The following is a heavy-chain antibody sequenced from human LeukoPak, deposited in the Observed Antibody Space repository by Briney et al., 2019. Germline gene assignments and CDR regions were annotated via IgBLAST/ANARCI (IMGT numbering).Heavy chain of an antibody. CDR2: IYYSGST. J-gene: IGHJ3*02. CDR1: GGSISSYY. D-gene: IGHD3-3*01. V-gene: IGHV4-59*01. Sequence: PSETLSLTCTVSGGSISSYYWSWIRQPPGKGLEWIGYIYYSGSTNYNPSLKSRVTISVDTSKNQFSLKLSSVSAAATAVYYCASEGFWSGYPDAFDIWRQGTMVTVSS. CDR3: ASEGFWSGYPDAFDI.